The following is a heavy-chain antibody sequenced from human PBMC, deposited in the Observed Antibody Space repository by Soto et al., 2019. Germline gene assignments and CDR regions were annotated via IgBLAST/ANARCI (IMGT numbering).Heavy chain of an antibody. V-gene: IGHV3-48*02. J-gene: IGHJ4*02. CDR2: IKTSTGTT. CDR3: ARGSLIHFDY. CDR1: GFTFSGFA. Sequence: PGGSLRLSFAASGFTFSGFAMNWVRQAPGKGLEWISYIKTSTGTTHYADSVKGRFTISRDNAKDSVYLQMNSLRDEDTAVYYCARGSLIHFDYWGQGALVTAPQ.